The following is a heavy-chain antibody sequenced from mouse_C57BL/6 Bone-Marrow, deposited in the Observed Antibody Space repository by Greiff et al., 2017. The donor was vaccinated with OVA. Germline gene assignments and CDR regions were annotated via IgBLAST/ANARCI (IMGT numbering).Heavy chain of an antibody. J-gene: IGHJ4*01. V-gene: IGHV1-55*01. D-gene: IGHD2-4*01. CDR1: GYTFTSYW. Sequence: QVQLQQPGAELVKPGASVKMSCKASGYTFTSYWITWVKQRPGQGLEWIGDIYPGSGSTNYNEKFKSKATLTVDTSSSTAYMQLSSLTSEDSAVYYCARGISVKDYVFYAMDYWGQRTTVTVSS. CDR3: ARGISVKDYVFYAMDY. CDR2: IYPGSGST.